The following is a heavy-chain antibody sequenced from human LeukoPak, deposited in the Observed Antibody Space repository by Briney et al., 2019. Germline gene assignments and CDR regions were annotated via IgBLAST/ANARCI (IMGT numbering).Heavy chain of an antibody. J-gene: IGHJ4*02. D-gene: IGHD6-13*01. CDR1: GFTFSSYS. V-gene: IGHV3-21*01. CDR2: ISSSSSYI. CDR3: ARDPHSSSWYYLGPYYFDY. Sequence: GESLRLSCAASGFTFSSYSMNWVRQAPGKGLEWVSSISSSSSYIYYADSVKGRFTISRDNAKNSLYLQMNSLRAEDTAVYYCARDPHSSSWYYLGPYYFDYWGQGTLVTVSS.